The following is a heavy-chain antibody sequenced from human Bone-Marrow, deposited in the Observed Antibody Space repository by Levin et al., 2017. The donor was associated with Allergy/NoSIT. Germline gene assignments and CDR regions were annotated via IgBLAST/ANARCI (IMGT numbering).Heavy chain of an antibody. J-gene: IGHJ6*02. D-gene: IGHD4-11*01. V-gene: IGHV6-1*01. CDR3: ARGVASTGHKYPVDYTPFYALDV. Sequence: SQTLSLTCAISGDTVSGNSVSWNWIRQSPSRGLEWLGRTNFRSTWYTDYAVSVESRIIINRDTSKNQFSLQLKSVTPDDTAVYYCARGVASTGHKYPVDYTPFYALDVWGQGTTVTVSS. CDR1: GDTVSGNSVS. CDR2: TNFRSTWYT.